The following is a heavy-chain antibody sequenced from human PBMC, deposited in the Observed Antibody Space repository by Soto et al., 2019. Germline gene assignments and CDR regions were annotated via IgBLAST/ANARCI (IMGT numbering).Heavy chain of an antibody. V-gene: IGHV3-23*01. CDR3: ASDRVVPAAMWRWFDP. CDR1: GFTFSSYA. Sequence: GGSLRLSCAASGFTFSSYAMSWVRQAPGKGLEWVSAISGSGGSTYYADSVKGRFTISRDNSKNTLYLQMNSLRAEDTAVYYCASDRVVPAAMWRWFDPWGQGTLVTVSS. J-gene: IGHJ5*02. CDR2: ISGSGGST. D-gene: IGHD2-2*01.